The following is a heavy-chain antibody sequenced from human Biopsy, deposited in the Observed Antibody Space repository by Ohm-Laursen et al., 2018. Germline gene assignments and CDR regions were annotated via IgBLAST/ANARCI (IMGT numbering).Heavy chain of an antibody. Sequence: SSVKVSCNTSGYTFTSYEINWVRQATGQGLEWMGWMNPDSGNTGYAQNFQGRVTMTRNTSISTAYMELSSLRSEDTAVYFCARADPPLFYYGSGSSNWFDPWGQGALVTVSS. CDR2: MNPDSGNT. D-gene: IGHD3-10*01. CDR3: ARADPPLFYYGSGSSNWFDP. CDR1: GYTFTSYE. J-gene: IGHJ5*02. V-gene: IGHV1-8*01.